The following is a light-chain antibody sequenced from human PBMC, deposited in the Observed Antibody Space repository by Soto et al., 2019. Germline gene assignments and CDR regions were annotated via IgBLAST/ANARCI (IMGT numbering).Light chain of an antibody. CDR2: DVT. CDR3: TSYAINITRYI. J-gene: IGLJ1*01. CDR1: SSDVGGYNY. Sequence: QSALSHPASVSGSRGQSITISCTGTSSDVGGYNYVSWYQQHPGKAPKLLIYDVTNRPSGVSDRFSGSKSGNTASLTISGLQDEDEADYYCTSYAINITRYIFGTGTKVTVL. V-gene: IGLV2-14*01.